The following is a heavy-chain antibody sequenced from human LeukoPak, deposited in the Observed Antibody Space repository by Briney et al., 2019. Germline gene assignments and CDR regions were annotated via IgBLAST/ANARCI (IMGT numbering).Heavy chain of an antibody. J-gene: IGHJ5*02. CDR1: GGSFSGYY. CDR3: ARRKDYVWGSYRLNNWFDP. D-gene: IGHD3-16*02. V-gene: IGHV4-34*01. CDR2: INHSGST. Sequence: SETLSLTCAVYGGSFSGYYWSWIRQPPGKGLEWIGEINHSGSTNYNPSLKSRVTISVDTSKNQFSLKLSSVTAADTAVYYCARRKDYVWGSYRLNNWFDPWGQGTLVTVSS.